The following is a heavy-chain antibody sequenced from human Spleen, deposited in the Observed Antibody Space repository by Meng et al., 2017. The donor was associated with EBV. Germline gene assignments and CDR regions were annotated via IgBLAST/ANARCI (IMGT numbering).Heavy chain of an antibody. CDR1: GFSLTTSGLG. J-gene: IGHJ4*02. D-gene: IGHD3-22*01. Sequence: QINLKESGPKLLKPTLTISLTCVFSGFSLTTSGLGVVWIRQPPEKALEWLALIFWAGEKRYNSSLQNRLIITKDTSKNEVVLTMTNTDSVDTATYYCAHRSLGGTYYDSTGFDFWGRGALVTVSS. CDR2: IFWAGEK. CDR3: AHRSLGGTYYDSTGFDF. V-gene: IGHV2-5*02.